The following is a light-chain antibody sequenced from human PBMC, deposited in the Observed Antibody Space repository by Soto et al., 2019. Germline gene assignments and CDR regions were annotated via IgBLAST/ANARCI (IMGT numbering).Light chain of an antibody. CDR3: LQHTNYPLT. CDR1: QDIRSD. Sequence: DIQMTQSPSSLSASVGDRVTITCRASQDIRSDLGWYQQKPGKAPQRLISAASSLQSGVPSRFSGSGSGTEFTLTITSLHPEDFATYYCLQHTNYPLTFGQGTKVEFK. CDR2: AAS. V-gene: IGKV1-17*01. J-gene: IGKJ1*01.